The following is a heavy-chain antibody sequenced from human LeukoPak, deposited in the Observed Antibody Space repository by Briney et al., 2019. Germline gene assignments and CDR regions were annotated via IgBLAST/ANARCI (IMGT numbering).Heavy chain of an antibody. CDR2: INHSGST. Sequence: SETLSLTCAVYGGSFSGYYWSWIRQPPGKGLEWIGEINHSGSTNYNPSLKSRVTISVDTSKIQFSLKLSSVTAADTAVYYCARGSSYYYGSGFDPWGQGTLVTVSS. CDR3: ARGSSYYYGSGFDP. J-gene: IGHJ5*02. V-gene: IGHV4-34*01. CDR1: GGSFSGYY. D-gene: IGHD3-10*01.